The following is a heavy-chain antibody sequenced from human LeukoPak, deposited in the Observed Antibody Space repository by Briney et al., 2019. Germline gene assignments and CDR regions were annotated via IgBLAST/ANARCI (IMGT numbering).Heavy chain of an antibody. V-gene: IGHV1-24*01. CDR2: SDPEDGER. CDR1: GKTLSDLS. CDR3: ARETESSMKFDY. Sequence: ASVKVSCKVSGKTLSDLSIHWLRQPPGKPLEWLGGSDPEDGERIYAQMFQGRVTMTEDTSIDPTCMELSRLRSDDTAVYYCARETESSMKFDYWGQGTLVTVSS. D-gene: IGHD3-3*02. J-gene: IGHJ4*02.